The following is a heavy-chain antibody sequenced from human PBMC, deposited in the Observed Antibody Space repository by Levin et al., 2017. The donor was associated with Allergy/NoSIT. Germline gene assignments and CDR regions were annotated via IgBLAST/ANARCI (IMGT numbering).Heavy chain of an antibody. CDR3: AVNNHFWSGTFAY. D-gene: IGHD3-3*02. CDR2: SSSGGST. J-gene: IGHJ4*02. Sequence: GESLKISCTASGITLRTQDMSWVRQAPGGGLEWVSASSSGGSTYYAESVKGRFTISTDKSNDTLYLHMGRLTAGDTAVYYCAVNNHFWSGTFAYWGQGALVTVSS. V-gene: IGHV3-23*01. CDR1: GITLRTQD.